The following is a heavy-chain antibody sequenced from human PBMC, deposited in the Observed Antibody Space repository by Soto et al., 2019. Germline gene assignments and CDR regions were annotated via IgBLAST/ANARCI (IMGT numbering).Heavy chain of an antibody. CDR1: GGSITSGGYY. CDR2: IYDSGST. J-gene: IGHJ4*02. D-gene: IGHD3-10*01. Sequence: PSETLSLTCTFSGGSITSGGYYWSCIRQHPGKGLEWLGYIYDSGSTFYNPSLKSRITLSVDTSKNQFSLKLSSVTVADTAVYFCARKQAGYFYGIDYWGQGTLVTVSS. V-gene: IGHV4-31*03. CDR3: ARKQAGYFYGIDY.